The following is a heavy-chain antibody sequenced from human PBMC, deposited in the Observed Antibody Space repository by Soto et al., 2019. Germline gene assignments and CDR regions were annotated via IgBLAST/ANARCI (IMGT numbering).Heavy chain of an antibody. J-gene: IGHJ6*03. CDR3: ARGRKKLDRYYYYYMDV. Sequence: QVQLQQWGAGLLKPSETLSLTCAVYGGSFSGYYWSWIRQPPGKGLEWIGEINHSGSTNYNPSLKSRVTISVDTSKNQFSLKLSSVTAADTAVYYCARGRKKLDRYYYYYMDVWGKGTTVTVSS. CDR1: GGSFSGYY. D-gene: IGHD6-6*01. V-gene: IGHV4-34*01. CDR2: INHSGST.